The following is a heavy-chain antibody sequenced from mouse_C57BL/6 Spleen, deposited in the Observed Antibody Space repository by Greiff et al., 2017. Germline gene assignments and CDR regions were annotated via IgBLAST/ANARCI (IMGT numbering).Heavy chain of an antibody. Sequence: VQLQESGPGLVAPSQSLSITCTVSGFSLTSYAISWVRQPPGKGLEWLGVIWTGGGTNYNSAHKSRLSISKDNSKSQVFLHMSRLQTVDTARYDFARRRGYDYDGGIYYYAMDYWGQGTSVTVSS. CDR1: GFSLTSYA. J-gene: IGHJ4*01. CDR2: IWTGGGT. CDR3: ARRRGYDYDGGIYYYAMDY. D-gene: IGHD2-4*01. V-gene: IGHV2-9-1*01.